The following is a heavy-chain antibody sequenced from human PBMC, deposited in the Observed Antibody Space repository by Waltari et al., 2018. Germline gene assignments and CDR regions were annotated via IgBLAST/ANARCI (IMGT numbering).Heavy chain of an antibody. CDR3: ARVEYLWLGFGAFDV. V-gene: IGHV3-7*03. J-gene: IGHJ3*01. CDR1: GFTLSNYW. Sequence: EVQLVESGGGLVQPGGSLRLSCAAFGFTLSNYWMRWVCKAPGKGADWVGNIRTDGREEYYVDSGSGRFTISRDNAKNSLYLQMNSLRVGDTAIYYCARVEYLWLGFGAFDVWGLGTMVIASS. CDR2: IRTDGREE. D-gene: IGHD2-21*01.